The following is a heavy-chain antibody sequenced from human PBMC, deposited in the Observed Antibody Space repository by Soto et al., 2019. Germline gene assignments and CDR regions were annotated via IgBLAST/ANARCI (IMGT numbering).Heavy chain of an antibody. CDR1: GFTFSSYA. V-gene: IGHV3-30-3*01. Sequence: QVQLVESGGGVVQPGRSLRLSCAASGFTFSSYAMHWVRQAPGKGLEWVAVISYDGSNKYYADSVKGRFTISRDNSKNTLYLQMTSLRAEDTAVYYCARDREYSSGLFEYWGQGTLVTVSS. CDR2: ISYDGSNK. CDR3: ARDREYSSGLFEY. D-gene: IGHD6-19*01. J-gene: IGHJ4*02.